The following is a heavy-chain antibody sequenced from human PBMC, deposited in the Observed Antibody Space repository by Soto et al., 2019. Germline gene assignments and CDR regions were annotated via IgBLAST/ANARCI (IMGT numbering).Heavy chain of an antibody. CDR3: TRHKHYDYVWGSYLSDYGMDV. D-gene: IGHD3-16*01. CDR2: IRSKANSYAT. J-gene: IGHJ6*02. Sequence: PGGSLRLSCAASGFIFSGSAIHWFRQASGKGLEWVGRIRSKANSYATAYAASVKGRFTISRDDSKNTAYLQMNSLKTEDTAVYYCTRHKHYDYVWGSYLSDYGMDVWGQGTTVTVSS. V-gene: IGHV3-73*01. CDR1: GFIFSGSA.